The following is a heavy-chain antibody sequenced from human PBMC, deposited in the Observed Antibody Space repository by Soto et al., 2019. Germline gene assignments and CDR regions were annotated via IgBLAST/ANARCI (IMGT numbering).Heavy chain of an antibody. J-gene: IGHJ4*02. V-gene: IGHV1-46*01. CDR1: GYTFTSYY. Sequence: ASVKVSCKASGYTFTSYYMHWVRQAPGQGLEWMGIINPSGGSTSYAQKFQGRDTKTRDTSTSTAYMELRSLRSDDTAVYYCAREPNYFDYWGQGTLVTVSS. CDR2: INPSGGST. CDR3: AREPNYFDY.